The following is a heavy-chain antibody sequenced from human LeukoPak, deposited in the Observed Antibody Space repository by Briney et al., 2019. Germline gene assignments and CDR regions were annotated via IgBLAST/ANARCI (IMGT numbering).Heavy chain of an antibody. CDR2: ITSKGDGGTT. CDR1: GFTLSDAY. Sequence: GGSLRLSCAASGFTLSDAYMTWVRQTPGKGLEWVGRITSKGDGGTTHYAAPVKGGFIISRDDSKGTLYLQLNSLRTDDTAVYYCLAQYYFDYWGRGTLVTVSS. J-gene: IGHJ4*02. D-gene: IGHD5-24*01. CDR3: LAQYYFDY. V-gene: IGHV3-15*01.